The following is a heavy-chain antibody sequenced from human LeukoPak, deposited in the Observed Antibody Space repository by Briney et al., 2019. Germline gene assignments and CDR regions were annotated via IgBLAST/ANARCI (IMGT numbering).Heavy chain of an antibody. CDR2: INHSGST. V-gene: IGHV4-34*01. J-gene: IGHJ4*02. CDR1: GGSFSGYY. Sequence: KPSETLSLTCAVYGGSFSGYYWSWIRQPPGKGLEWIGEINHSGSTNYNPSLKSRVTISVDTSKNQFSLKLSSVTAADTAVYYCARGAIPDESTAHRNYYFDYWGQGTLVTVSS. CDR3: ARGAIPDESTAHRNYYFDY. D-gene: IGHD4-11*01.